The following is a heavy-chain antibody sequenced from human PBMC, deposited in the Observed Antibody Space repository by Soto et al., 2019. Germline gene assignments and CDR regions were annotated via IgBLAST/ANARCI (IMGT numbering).Heavy chain of an antibody. CDR1: GGSISSYY. CDR3: ARVGYYYDSSGSSRPNNPVDI. Sequence: SETLSLPCTVSGGSISSYYWSWIRQPPGKGLEWIGYIYYSGSTNYTPSLKSRVTISVDTSKNQFSLKLSSVTAADTAVYYCARVGYYYDSSGSSRPNNPVDIWGQGTMVTVSS. D-gene: IGHD3-22*01. J-gene: IGHJ3*02. V-gene: IGHV4-59*01. CDR2: IYYSGST.